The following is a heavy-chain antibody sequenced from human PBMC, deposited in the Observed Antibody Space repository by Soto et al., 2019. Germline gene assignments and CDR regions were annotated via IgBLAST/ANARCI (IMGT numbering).Heavy chain of an antibody. CDR3: ARLHNYDNSGSSEGLDF. CDR1: GYSFTSYW. CDR2: IYPGDSDT. J-gene: IGHJ4*02. V-gene: IGHV5-51*01. D-gene: IGHD3-22*01. Sequence: GESLKISCKGSGYSFTSYWIGWVRQMPGKGLEWMGIIYPGDSDTRYSPSFQGQVTISADKSVTTAYLQWSSLKASDTAMYYCARLHNYDNSGSSEGLDFWGQGTLVTVSS.